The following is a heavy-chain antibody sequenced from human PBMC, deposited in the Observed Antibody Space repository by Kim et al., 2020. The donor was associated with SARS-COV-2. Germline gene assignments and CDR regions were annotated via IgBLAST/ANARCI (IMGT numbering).Heavy chain of an antibody. D-gene: IGHD3-10*01. CDR2: INHSGST. V-gene: IGHV4-34*01. CDR1: GGSFSGYY. CDR3: ARGYYGSYS. J-gene: IGHJ5*01. Sequence: SETLSLTCAVYGGSFSGYYWSWIRQPPGNGLEWIGEINHSGSTNYNPSLKSRVTISVDTSKNQFSLKLCSVTAAATAVSYSARGYYGSYSSGHGTPLTFS.